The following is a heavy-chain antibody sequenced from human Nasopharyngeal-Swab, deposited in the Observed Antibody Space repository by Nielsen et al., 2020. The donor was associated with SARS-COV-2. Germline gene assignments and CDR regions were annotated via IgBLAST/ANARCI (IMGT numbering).Heavy chain of an antibody. Sequence: GESLKISCAASGFTFSSYWMHWVRQAPGKGLVWVSRINSDGISTTYADSVKGRFTISRDNAKNTLYLQMNSLRAEDTAVYYCARDVDMAATYFHYWGQGTLVTVSS. V-gene: IGHV3-74*01. CDR3: ARDVDMAATYFHY. D-gene: IGHD5-24*01. J-gene: IGHJ4*02. CDR2: INSDGIST. CDR1: GFTFSSYW.